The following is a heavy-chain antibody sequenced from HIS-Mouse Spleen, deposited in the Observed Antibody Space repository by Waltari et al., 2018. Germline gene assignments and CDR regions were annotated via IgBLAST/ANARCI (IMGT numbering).Heavy chain of an antibody. CDR1: GYSLSSGYS. D-gene: IGHD3-3*01. CDR2: IYHSGST. Sequence: QVQLQESGPGLVKPSETLSPTCTVSGYSLSSGYSWDWTRQPPGKGLEWVGGIYHSGSTYYNPSLKSRVTISVDTSKNQFSLKLSSVTAADTAVYYCARDSYDFWSGYTVLNWFDPWGQGTLVTVSS. J-gene: IGHJ5*02. V-gene: IGHV4-38-2*02. CDR3: ARDSYDFWSGYTVLNWFDP.